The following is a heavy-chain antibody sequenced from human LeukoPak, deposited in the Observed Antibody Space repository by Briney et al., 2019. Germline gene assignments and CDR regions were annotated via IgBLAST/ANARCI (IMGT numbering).Heavy chain of an antibody. Sequence: GGSLRLSCAASGFTFSSYEMNWVRQAPGKGLEWVSYISSSGSTIYYADSVKGRFTISRDNSKNTLYLQMNSLRAEDTAVYYCAKDLLGYYDSSGYYSAEGAFDIWGQGTMVTVSS. CDR1: GFTFSSYE. V-gene: IGHV3-48*03. D-gene: IGHD3-22*01. CDR2: ISSSGSTI. J-gene: IGHJ3*02. CDR3: AKDLLGYYDSSGYYSAEGAFDI.